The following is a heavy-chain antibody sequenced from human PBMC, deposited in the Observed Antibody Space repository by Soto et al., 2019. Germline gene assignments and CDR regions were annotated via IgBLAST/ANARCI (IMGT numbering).Heavy chain of an antibody. CDR3: AKDQGGYYDSSGYPSYYFDY. V-gene: IGHV3-23*01. D-gene: IGHD3-22*01. CDR2: ISGSGGST. Sequence: EVQLLESGGGLVQPGGSLRLSCAASGFTFSSYAMSWVRQAPGKGLEWVSAISGSGGSTYYADSVKGRFTISRDNSKNQLYLQMDSLRAEDTAVYYCAKDQGGYYDSSGYPSYYFDYWGQGTLVTVSS. J-gene: IGHJ4*02. CDR1: GFTFSSYA.